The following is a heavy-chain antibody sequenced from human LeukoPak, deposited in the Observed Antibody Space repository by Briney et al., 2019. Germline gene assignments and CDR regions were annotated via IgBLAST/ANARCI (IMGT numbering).Heavy chain of an antibody. CDR2: ISSRSSYT. V-gene: IGHV3-11*05. D-gene: IGHD6-25*01. Sequence: GGSLRLSCAASGFTFSDYYMSWIRQAAGKGLEWVSYISSRSSYTNYADSVKGRFTISRDNVKNSLYLQMNSLSALDTPVYHGARDLTAATTPRNWFDPWGQGTLVTVSS. J-gene: IGHJ5*02. CDR1: GFTFSDYY. CDR3: ARDLTAATTPRNWFDP.